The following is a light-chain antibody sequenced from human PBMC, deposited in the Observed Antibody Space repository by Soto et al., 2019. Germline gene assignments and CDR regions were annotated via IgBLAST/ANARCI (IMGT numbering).Light chain of an antibody. CDR1: SFNIGAGYD. V-gene: IGLV1-40*01. CDR2: GNS. J-gene: IGLJ2*01. CDR3: QSYDSSLSDL. Sequence: QSVLTQPPSVYGAPGQRVTISCTGSSFNIGAGYDVHWYHQLPGTAPKLLIYGNSNRPSWVPDRFSGSKSGTSASLAITGLQAEDEADYYCQSYDSSLSDLFGGGTKLTVL.